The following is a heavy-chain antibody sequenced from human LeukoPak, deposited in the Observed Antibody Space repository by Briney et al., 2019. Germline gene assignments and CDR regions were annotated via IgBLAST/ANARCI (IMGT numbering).Heavy chain of an antibody. J-gene: IGHJ4*02. Sequence: SGGSLRLSCAASGFTFRIHAMNWVRQAPGKGLEWVSGISDSGDSTYYADSVKGRFTISKDNSNNTLYLQMNSLRADDTAVYYCAKGDWGDYWGQGTLVTVSS. CDR2: ISDSGDST. D-gene: IGHD7-27*01. CDR1: GFTFRIHA. V-gene: IGHV3-23*01. CDR3: AKGDWGDY.